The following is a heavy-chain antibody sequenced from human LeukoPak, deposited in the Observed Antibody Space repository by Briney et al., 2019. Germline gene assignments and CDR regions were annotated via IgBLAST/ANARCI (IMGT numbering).Heavy chain of an antibody. V-gene: IGHV3-30*18. Sequence: GRSLRLSCAASGFTFSSYGMHWVRQAPGKGLEWVAVISYDGSNKYYADSVKGRFTISRDNSKNTLYLQMNSLRAEDTAVYYCANAHSSRREYCSGGSCYPLYFDYWGQGTLVTVSS. CDR1: GFTFSSYG. CDR2: ISYDGSNK. CDR3: ANAHSSRREYCSGGSCYPLYFDY. J-gene: IGHJ4*02. D-gene: IGHD2-15*01.